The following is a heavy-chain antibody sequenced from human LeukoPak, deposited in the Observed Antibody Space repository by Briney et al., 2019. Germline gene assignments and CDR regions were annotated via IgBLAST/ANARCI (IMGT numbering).Heavy chain of an antibody. CDR2: TNPKSGGT. CDR3: VLAMGEYFDY. Sequence: GASVKVSYKASGYTFTDHYIHWVRQAPGQGLEWMGWTNPKSGGTNYAQKFQGRVTMSRDTSIRTAYMELRRLMSDDTAVYYCVLAMGEYFDYWGQGTLVTVSS. V-gene: IGHV1-2*02. J-gene: IGHJ4*02. CDR1: GYTFTDHY. D-gene: IGHD2/OR15-2a*01.